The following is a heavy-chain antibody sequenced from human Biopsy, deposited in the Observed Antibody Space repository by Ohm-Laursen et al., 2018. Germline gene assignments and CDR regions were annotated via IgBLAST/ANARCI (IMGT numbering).Heavy chain of an antibody. V-gene: IGHV4-31*03. D-gene: IGHD3-22*01. CDR3: ARWTPEYDSSRYYLDAFDI. CDR2: IFYSANT. J-gene: IGHJ3*02. Sequence: TLSLTCIVSGVSINGGRYYWNWIRHHPGKGLEWIGNIFYSANTYYNPSLKSRVTISVGTSKNQFSLKLSFVTAADTAVYYCARWTPEYDSSRYYLDAFDIWGQGTKVTVSS. CDR1: GVSINGGRYY.